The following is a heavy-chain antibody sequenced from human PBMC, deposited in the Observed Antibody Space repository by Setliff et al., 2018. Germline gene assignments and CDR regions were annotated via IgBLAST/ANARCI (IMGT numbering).Heavy chain of an antibody. CDR1: GGSISSYY. J-gene: IGHJ6*03. V-gene: IGHV4-4*07. CDR2: IYTSGST. D-gene: IGHD3-3*01. Sequence: SETLSLTCTVPGGSISSYYWSWIRQPAGKGLEWIGRIYTSGSTNYNPSLKSRVTMSVDTSKNQFSLKLSSVTAADTAVYYCARVGMYYNFWSGYYTYYYYYYMDVWGKGTTVTVSS. CDR3: ARVGMYYNFWSGYYTYYYYYYMDV.